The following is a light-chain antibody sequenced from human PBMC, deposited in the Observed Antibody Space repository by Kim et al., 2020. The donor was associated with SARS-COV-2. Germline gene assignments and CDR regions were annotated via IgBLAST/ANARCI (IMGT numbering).Light chain of an antibody. CDR2: GKN. CDR3: SSRDSSGNSYV. Sequence: SSELTQDPAVSVALGQTVRITCQGDSLRRFYASWYQLKPGQAPVFVLYGKNNRPSGIPDRFSGSTSGNTASMTITGAQAEDEADYYCSSRDSSGNSYVLG. V-gene: IGLV3-19*01. J-gene: IGLJ1*01. CDR1: SLRRFY.